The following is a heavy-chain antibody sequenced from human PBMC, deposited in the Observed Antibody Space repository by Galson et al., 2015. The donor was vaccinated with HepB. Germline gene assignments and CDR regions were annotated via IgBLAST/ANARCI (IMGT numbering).Heavy chain of an antibody. J-gene: IGHJ4*02. CDR1: GYTFAYG. V-gene: IGHV1-18*01. CDR3: ARGRTTVWSFDF. D-gene: IGHD2-2*01. CDR2: ISDYNGDT. Sequence: SVKVSCKASGYTFAYGMTWVRQAPGQGLECMGWISDYNGDTKYAEKFQGRVTMTKDKSINTAYMEPRSLTSDDTAVYYCARGRTTVWSFDFWGQGTLVTVSS.